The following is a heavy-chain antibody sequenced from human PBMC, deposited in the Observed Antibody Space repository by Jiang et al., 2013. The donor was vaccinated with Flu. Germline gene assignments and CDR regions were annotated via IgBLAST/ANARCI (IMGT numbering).Heavy chain of an antibody. D-gene: IGHD3-3*01. V-gene: IGHV4-59*12. CDR2: IYYSGST. CDR3: AREEWAAGVGY. J-gene: IGHJ4*02. CDR1: GGSISSYY. Sequence: TCTVSGGSISSYYWSWIRQPPGKGLEWIGYIYYSGSTNYNPSLKSRVTISVDTSKNQFSLKLSSVTAADTAVYYCAREEWAAGVGYWGQGTLVTVSS.